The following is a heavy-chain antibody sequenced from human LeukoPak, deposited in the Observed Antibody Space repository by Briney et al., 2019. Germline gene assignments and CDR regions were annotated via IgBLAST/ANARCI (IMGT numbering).Heavy chain of an antibody. CDR3: ARDSCSGGSCGSWFDP. D-gene: IGHD2-15*01. CDR2: ISDDGSNI. J-gene: IGHJ5*02. V-gene: IGHV3-30*04. Sequence: PGRSLRLSCAASGFTFTTYAMHWVRQAPGEGLEWVAVISDDGSNISYLDSVKGRFTISRDNSKNTLYLQMNSLRAEDTAVYYCARDSCSGGSCGSWFDPWGQGTLVTVSS. CDR1: GFTFTTYA.